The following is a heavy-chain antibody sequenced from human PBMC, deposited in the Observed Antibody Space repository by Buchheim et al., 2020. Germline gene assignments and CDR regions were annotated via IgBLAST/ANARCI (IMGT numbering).Heavy chain of an antibody. CDR3: ARGIAAAGPFFDY. J-gene: IGHJ4*02. Sequence: QLQLQESGPGLVKPSETLSLTCTVSGGSISSSSYYWGWIRQPPGKGLEWIGRIYYSGSTYYNPSLKSRVTISVDTSKNQFSLKLSAVTAADTAVYYCARGIAAAGPFFDYWGQGTL. CDR2: IYYSGST. V-gene: IGHV4-39*01. D-gene: IGHD6-13*01. CDR1: GGSISSSSYY.